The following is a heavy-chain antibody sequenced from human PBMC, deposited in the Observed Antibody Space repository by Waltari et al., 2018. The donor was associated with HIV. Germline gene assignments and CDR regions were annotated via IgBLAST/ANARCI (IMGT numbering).Heavy chain of an antibody. V-gene: IGHV1-18*01. CDR3: ARDLGVRSGYDLGY. Sequence: VQLVQSVAEAKEPGASVKVSRTASGYTFTSSVISWVRQARGQGLEWMGWISAFDSNTRDAHKFQDRVTMTADTSTSTAYMELGSLRADDTAVYYCARDLGVRSGYDLGYWGQGTLVTVSA. J-gene: IGHJ4*02. CDR2: ISAFDSNT. D-gene: IGHD5-12*01. CDR1: GYTFTSSV.